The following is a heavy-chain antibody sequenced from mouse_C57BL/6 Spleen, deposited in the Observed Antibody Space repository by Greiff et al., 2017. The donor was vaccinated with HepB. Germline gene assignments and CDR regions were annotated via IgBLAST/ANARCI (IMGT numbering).Heavy chain of an antibody. D-gene: IGHD4-1*01. CDR1: GYTFTSYG. CDR3: ARSSNWEKGYYFDY. V-gene: IGHV1-58*01. Sequence: EVKLMESGAELVRPGSSVKMSCKTSGYTFTSYGINWVKQRPGQGLEWIGYIYIGNGYTEYNEKFKGKATLTSDTSSSTAYMQLSSLTSEDSAIYFCARSSNWEKGYYFDYWGQGTTLTVSS. J-gene: IGHJ2*01. CDR2: IYIGNGYT.